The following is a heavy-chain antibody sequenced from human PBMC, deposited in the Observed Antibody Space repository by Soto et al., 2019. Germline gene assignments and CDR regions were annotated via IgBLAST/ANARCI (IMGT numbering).Heavy chain of an antibody. D-gene: IGHD6-6*01. Sequence: PGGSLRLSCAASGFTFDDYAMHWVRQAPGKGLEWVSGISWNSGSIGYADSVKGRFTISRDNAKNSLYLQMNSLRAEDTALYYCAKDITEYSNSHYYGMDVWGQGTTVTVSS. CDR2: ISWNSGSI. V-gene: IGHV3-9*01. J-gene: IGHJ6*02. CDR1: GFTFDDYA. CDR3: AKDITEYSNSHYYGMDV.